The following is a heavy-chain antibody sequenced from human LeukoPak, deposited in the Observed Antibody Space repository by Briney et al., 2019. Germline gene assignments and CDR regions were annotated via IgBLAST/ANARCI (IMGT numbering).Heavy chain of an antibody. CDR2: ISSSLTTI. Sequence: KTGGSLRLSCAASGFTFSIYSINWVRQAPGKGLEWISYISSSLTTIYYADSVRGRFTISRDNAKNSLYLQMNSLRAEDTAVYYCARDGDTAMVAYWGQGTLVTVSS. CDR3: ARDGDTAMVAY. CDR1: GFTFSIYS. V-gene: IGHV3-48*01. D-gene: IGHD5-18*01. J-gene: IGHJ4*02.